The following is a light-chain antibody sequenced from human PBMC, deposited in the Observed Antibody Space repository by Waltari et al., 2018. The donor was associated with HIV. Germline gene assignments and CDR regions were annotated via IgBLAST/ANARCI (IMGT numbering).Light chain of an antibody. CDR2: EVS. J-gene: IGLJ1*01. Sequence: QSALTQPASVSGSPGQSITISCTGTSSDVGGYNYVSWYQQHPGKAPKLMISEVSDRPSGVSNRFSGSKSANTASLTISGLRAEDEADYYCSSYTSTNTYVFGTGTKVTVL. CDR3: SSYTSTNTYV. CDR1: SSDVGGYNY. V-gene: IGLV2-14*01.